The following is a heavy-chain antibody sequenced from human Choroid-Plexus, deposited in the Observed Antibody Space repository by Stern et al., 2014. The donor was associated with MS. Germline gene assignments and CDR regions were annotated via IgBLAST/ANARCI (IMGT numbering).Heavy chain of an antibody. D-gene: IGHD2/OR15-2a*01. V-gene: IGHV3-30*18. CDR3: AEDRQYLTYFFDH. J-gene: IGHJ5*02. CDR2: VSYDGSNK. Sequence: VQLVESGGGVVQPGRPLRLSCVASGFTFGSCAMHWVRQAPGKGLEWVAGVSYDGSNKYYADSVKGRFTISRDNSQNTLYMQMSSLSPEDTAVYYCAEDRQYLTYFFDHWGQGSLVTVSS. CDR1: GFTFGSCA.